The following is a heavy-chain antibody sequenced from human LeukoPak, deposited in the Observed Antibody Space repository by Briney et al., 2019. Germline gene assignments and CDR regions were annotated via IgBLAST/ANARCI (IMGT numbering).Heavy chain of an antibody. D-gene: IGHD1-26*01. CDR3: ARYRFVVGATDSFDI. V-gene: IGHV3-48*03. J-gene: IGHJ3*02. Sequence: GGSLRLSCAASGFTFSSYEMNWVRQAPGKGLEWVSYISSSGSTIYYADSVKGRFTISRDNAKNSLYLQMNSLRAEDTAVYYCARYRFVVGATDSFDIWGQGTMVTVSS. CDR2: ISSSGSTI. CDR1: GFTFSSYE.